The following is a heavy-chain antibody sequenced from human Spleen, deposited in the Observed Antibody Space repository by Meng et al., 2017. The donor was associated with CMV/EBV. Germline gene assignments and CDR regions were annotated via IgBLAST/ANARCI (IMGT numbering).Heavy chain of an antibody. Sequence: QVQLQAFGPGLVKASETLFLTCAVSGGSLSSRNWWSWVRQPPGKGLEWIGEIYHSGSTNYNPSLKSRVTISVDESKNQFSLRLSSVTAADTAVYYCARVGAYCGGDCYHPRWGQGTLVTVSS. CDR2: IYHSGST. D-gene: IGHD2-21*02. J-gene: IGHJ4*02. CDR3: ARVGAYCGGDCYHPR. CDR1: GGSLSSRNW. V-gene: IGHV4-4*02.